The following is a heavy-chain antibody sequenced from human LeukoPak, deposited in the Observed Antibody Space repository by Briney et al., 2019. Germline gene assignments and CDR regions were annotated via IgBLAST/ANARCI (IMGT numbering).Heavy chain of an antibody. V-gene: IGHV3-9*01. D-gene: IGHD6-13*01. CDR1: GFTFDDYA. CDR2: ISWNSGSI. J-gene: IGHJ4*02. Sequence: PGGSLRLSCAASGFTFDDYAMHWVRQAPGKGLEWVSGISWNSGSIGYADSVKGRFTISRDNAKNSLYLQMNSLRAEDTALYYCAKTAPDIAAAGKYYFDYWGQETLVTVSS. CDR3: AKTAPDIAAAGKYYFDY.